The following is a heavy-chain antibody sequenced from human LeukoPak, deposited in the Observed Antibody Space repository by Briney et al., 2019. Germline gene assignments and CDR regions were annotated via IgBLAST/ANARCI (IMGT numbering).Heavy chain of an antibody. V-gene: IGHV4-59*01. Sequence: SQTLSLTCTVSGGSISNYYWSWIRQPPGKGLEWIGYISYIGHTKYNPSLKSRVTISEDTSKKQFSLKLSSVTAADTAVYYCAGAYHYYMDVWGKGTTVTVSS. CDR3: AGAYHYYMDV. CDR1: GGSISNYY. J-gene: IGHJ6*03. CDR2: ISYIGHT.